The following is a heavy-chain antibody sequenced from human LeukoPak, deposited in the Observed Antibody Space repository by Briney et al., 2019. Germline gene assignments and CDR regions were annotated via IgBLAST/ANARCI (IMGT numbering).Heavy chain of an antibody. V-gene: IGHV1-69*13. CDR3: ARRPYDILTGYYFDY. J-gene: IGHJ4*02. D-gene: IGHD3-9*01. Sequence: ASVKVSCKASGGTFSSYAISWVRQAPGQGLGWVGGIIPIFGTANYAQKFQGRVTITADESTSTAYMELSSLRSEDTAVYYCARRPYDILTGYYFDYWGQGTLVTVSS. CDR2: IIPIFGTA. CDR1: GGTFSSYA.